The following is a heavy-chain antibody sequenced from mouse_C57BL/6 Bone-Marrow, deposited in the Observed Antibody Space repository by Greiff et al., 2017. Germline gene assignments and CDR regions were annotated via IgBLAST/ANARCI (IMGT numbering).Heavy chain of an antibody. V-gene: IGHV14-1*01. CDR3: TRYYDGSSLFDY. J-gene: IGHJ2*01. Sequence: EVQLQQSGAELVRPGASVKLSCTASGFNIKDYYMHWVKQRPEQGLEWIGRIDPEDGDTEYAPKFQGKATMTADTSSNTAYLQLSSLTSEDTAVYYCTRYYDGSSLFDYWGQGTTLTVSS. D-gene: IGHD1-1*01. CDR1: GFNIKDYY. CDR2: IDPEDGDT.